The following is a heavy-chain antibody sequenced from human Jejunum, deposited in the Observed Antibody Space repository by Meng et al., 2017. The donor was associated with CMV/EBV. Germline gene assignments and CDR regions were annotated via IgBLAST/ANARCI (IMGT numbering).Heavy chain of an antibody. CDR2: SSGSGDNI. J-gene: IGHJ5*02. Sequence: TYSMNWVRQAPGKGLEWVSYSSGSGDNIYYADSVKSRFTISRDNAKNSLFLQMNSLRAEDTAVYYCARGLMGCTSTSCYSGWFDPWGQGTLVTVSS. V-gene: IGHV3-21*01. D-gene: IGHD2-2*02. CDR3: ARGLMGCTSTSCYSGWFDP. CDR1: TYS.